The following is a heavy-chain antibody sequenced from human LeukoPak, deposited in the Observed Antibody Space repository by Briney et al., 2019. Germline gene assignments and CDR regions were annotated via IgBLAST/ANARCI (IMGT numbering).Heavy chain of an antibody. D-gene: IGHD3-22*01. V-gene: IGHV3-7*01. Sequence: PGGSLRLSCEASGFTFSRYWMAWVRQAPGKEPEWVANMRQDGGEIYYVDSVKGRFTISRDNAKNTLYLQMNSLRAEDTAVYYCARVAKDYYDSSGSQNFDYWGQGTLVTVSS. J-gene: IGHJ4*02. CDR3: ARVAKDYYDSSGSQNFDY. CDR1: GFTFSRYW. CDR2: MRQDGGEI.